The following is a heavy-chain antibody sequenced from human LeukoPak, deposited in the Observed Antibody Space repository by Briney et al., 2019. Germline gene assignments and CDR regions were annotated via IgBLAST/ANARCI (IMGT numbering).Heavy chain of an antibody. J-gene: IGHJ4*02. V-gene: IGHV3-53*01. Sequence: PGGSLRLSCAASGFTVSSNYMSWVRQAPGKGLEWVSVIYSGGSTYYADSVKGRFTISRDNAKNTLDLQMNSLRAEDTAVYYCARDYYDSSFGYWGQGTLVTVSS. CDR1: GFTVSSNY. CDR3: ARDYYDSSFGY. D-gene: IGHD3-10*01. CDR2: IYSGGST.